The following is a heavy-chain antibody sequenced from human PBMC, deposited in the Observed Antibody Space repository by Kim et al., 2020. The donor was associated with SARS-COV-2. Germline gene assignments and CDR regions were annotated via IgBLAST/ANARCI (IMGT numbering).Heavy chain of an antibody. CDR1: GGSISSSSYY. V-gene: IGHV4-39*01. Sequence: SETLSLTCTVSGGSISSSSYYWGWIRQPPGKGLEWIGSIYYSGSTYYNPSLKSRVTISVDTSKNQFSLKLSSVTAADTAVYYCARHAALHLGYFDYWGQGTLVTVSS. CDR2: IYYSGST. CDR3: ARHAALHLGYFDY. D-gene: IGHD6-25*01. J-gene: IGHJ4*02.